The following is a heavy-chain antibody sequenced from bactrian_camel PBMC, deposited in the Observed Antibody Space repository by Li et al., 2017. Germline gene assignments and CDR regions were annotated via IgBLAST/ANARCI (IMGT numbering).Heavy chain of an antibody. D-gene: IGHD8*01. CDR2: IDSDGTT. Sequence: HVQLVESGGGSVQAGGSLRLSCAASGYLYSRYCMGWFRQVPGKEREGVGEIDSDGTTRYAESVQGRFTLSKDNDKNIQYLQMNSLKPEDTGMNYCATRRHGECYFWANNWSRATWYDYWGQGTQVTVS. J-gene: IGHJ4*01. V-gene: IGHV3S26*01. CDR3: ATRRHGECYFWANNWSRATWYDY. CDR1: GYLYSRYC.